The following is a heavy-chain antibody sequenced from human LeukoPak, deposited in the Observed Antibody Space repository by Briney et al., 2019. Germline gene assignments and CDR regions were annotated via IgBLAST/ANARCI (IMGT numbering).Heavy chain of an antibody. D-gene: IGHD5-18*01. J-gene: IGHJ4*02. V-gene: IGHV1-24*01. CDR1: GYTLTELS. CDR2: FDPEDGET. Sequence: GASVKVSCKVSGYTLTELSMHWVRQAPGKGLEWMGGFDPEDGETIYAQKFQGRVTMTRNTSISTAYMELSSLRSEDTAVYYCARARRHRGYSYGGRIVYYFDYWGQGTLVTVSS. CDR3: ARARRHRGYSYGGRIVYYFDY.